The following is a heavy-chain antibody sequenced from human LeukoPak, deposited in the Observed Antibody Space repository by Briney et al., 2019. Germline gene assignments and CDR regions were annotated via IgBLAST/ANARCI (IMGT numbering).Heavy chain of an antibody. J-gene: IGHJ4*02. CDR2: ISSSGGTV. Sequence: GGPLRLSCAASGFTFSSYEMNWVRQAPGKGLEWVSYISSSGGTVKYADSVKGRFTISRDNAKNSLYLQMNSLRAEDTAVYYCAGDLPHWGQGTLVTVSS. CDR1: GFTFSSYE. CDR3: AGDLPH. V-gene: IGHV3-48*03.